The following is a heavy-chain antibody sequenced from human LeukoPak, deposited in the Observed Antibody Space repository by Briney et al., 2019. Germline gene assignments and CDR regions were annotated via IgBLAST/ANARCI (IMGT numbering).Heavy chain of an antibody. J-gene: IGHJ4*02. CDR2: INHSGST. CDR1: GGSFSGYY. D-gene: IGHD4-17*01. CDR3: ARGPDYGDYGAKEYYFDY. V-gene: IGHV4-34*01. Sequence: SETLSLTCAVYGGSFSGYYWSWIRQPPGKGLEWLGEINHSGSTNYNPSLKSRVTISVDTSKNQFSLKLRSVTAAGTAVYYCARGPDYGDYGAKEYYFDYWGQGTLVTVSS.